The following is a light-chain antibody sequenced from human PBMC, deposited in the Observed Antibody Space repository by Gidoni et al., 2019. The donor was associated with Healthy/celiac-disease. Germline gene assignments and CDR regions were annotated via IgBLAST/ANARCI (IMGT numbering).Light chain of an antibody. CDR3: QQYGSSPRT. CDR1: QSVSSSY. CDR2: GAS. Sequence: EIVLTQSPGTLSLSPGERATLSCRASQSVSSSYLAWYQQKPGQAPRLLIYGASSRATGIPDRFSGSGSGTDFTLTICRLEPEYFAVYYCQQYGSSPRTFGQGTRLEIK. J-gene: IGKJ5*01. V-gene: IGKV3-20*01.